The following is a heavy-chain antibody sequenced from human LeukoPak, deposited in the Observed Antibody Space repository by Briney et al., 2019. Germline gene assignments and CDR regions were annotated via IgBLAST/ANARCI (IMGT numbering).Heavy chain of an antibody. CDR1: GFTLSSYK. D-gene: IGHD3-10*01. V-gene: IGHV3-48*03. J-gene: IGHJ3*02. CDR2: ITSSGTNM. Sequence: GGSLRLSCTASGFTLSSYKTKWVRQAPEKGLEWVSYITSSGTNMYYADSVKGRFTISRDNAKNSLYLQMNSLRAEDTGVYYCARDYYASGSYNSWASDIWGQGTMVTVS. CDR3: ARDYYASGSYNSWASDI.